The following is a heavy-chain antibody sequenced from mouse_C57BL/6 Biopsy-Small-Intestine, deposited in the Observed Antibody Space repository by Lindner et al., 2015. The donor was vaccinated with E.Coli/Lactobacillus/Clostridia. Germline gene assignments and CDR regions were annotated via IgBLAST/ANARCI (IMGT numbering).Heavy chain of an antibody. D-gene: IGHD3-3*01. CDR2: INPGSGGT. CDR1: GYAFTNYL. Sequence: QLQESGADLVRPGTSLKVSCKASGYAFTNYLIEWVNQRPGQGLEWIGVINPGSGGTNYNENFKGRATLTADKSSSTAYMQLSSLTSEDSAVYFCARRDPHWYFDVWGTGTTVTVSS. J-gene: IGHJ1*03. CDR3: ARRDPHWYFDV. V-gene: IGHV1-54*01.